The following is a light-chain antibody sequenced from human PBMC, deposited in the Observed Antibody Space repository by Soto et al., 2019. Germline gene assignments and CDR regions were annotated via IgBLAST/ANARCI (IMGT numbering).Light chain of an antibody. J-gene: IGKJ4*01. CDR2: DAS. CDR1: QSVSSY. Sequence: EIVLTQSPATLSLSPGERATLSCRASQSVSSYLAWYQQKPGQAPRLLIYDASNRATGIPARFSGSGSGTDFTLTISSLEPEDFAVYYCQQRSNWLGLNFGGGTKMDIK. V-gene: IGKV3-11*01. CDR3: QQRSNWLGLN.